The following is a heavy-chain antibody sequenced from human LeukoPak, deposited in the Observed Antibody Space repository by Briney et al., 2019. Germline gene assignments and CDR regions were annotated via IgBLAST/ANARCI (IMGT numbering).Heavy chain of an antibody. CDR3: ARRTGRIAADYTFDY. V-gene: IGHV5-51*01. CDR1: GSSFTNHW. D-gene: IGHD1-1*01. J-gene: IGHJ4*02. CDR2: IYPGDSDT. Sequence: GESLKISCKGSGSSFTNHWIAWVRQMPGKGLEWMGIIYPGDSDTRYSPSFQGQVTISANKSISTAYLQWSSLKASDTAVYYCARRTGRIAADYTFDYWGQGTLVTVSS.